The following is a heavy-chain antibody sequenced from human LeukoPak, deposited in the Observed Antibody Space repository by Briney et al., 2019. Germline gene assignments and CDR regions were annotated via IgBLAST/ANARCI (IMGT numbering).Heavy chain of an antibody. V-gene: IGHV3-13*01. Sequence: GGSLRLSCAASGFTFSSFDMHWVRQPTGQGLEWVSTIGTASDTYYPGSVEGRFTLSRDNAKNSLYLQMNSLTAGDTAVYYCARAPPRGKYYYMDVWGKGTTVTVSS. D-gene: IGHD1-1*01. J-gene: IGHJ6*03. CDR3: ARAPPRGKYYYMDV. CDR1: GFTFSSFD. CDR2: IGTASDT.